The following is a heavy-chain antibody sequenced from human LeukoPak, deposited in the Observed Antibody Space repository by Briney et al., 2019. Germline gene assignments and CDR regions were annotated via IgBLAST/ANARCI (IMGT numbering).Heavy chain of an antibody. V-gene: IGHV4-39*02. J-gene: IGHJ3*02. CDR1: GGSVSSRPHF. D-gene: IGHD3-9*01. CDR2: IYYTGSA. CDR3: VRLLGGYFAGNTFDI. Sequence: SQTLSLTCTVSGGSVSSRPHFWAWIRQTPGKGLEWIGTIYYTGSANYNPSLMRRVTMSVDTSKDHFSLNLSSVTATDTAVYFCVRLLGGYFAGNTFDIWGQGTVVSVSS.